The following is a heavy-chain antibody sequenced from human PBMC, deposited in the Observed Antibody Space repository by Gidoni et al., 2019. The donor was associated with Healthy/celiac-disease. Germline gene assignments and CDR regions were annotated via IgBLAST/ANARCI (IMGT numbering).Heavy chain of an antibody. V-gene: IGHV4-59*11. CDR2: IAYSGST. D-gene: IGHD3-3*01. J-gene: IGHJ6*02. CDR1: GCSISSHY. CDR3: ARAELRVLERVRRTHYYYGMDV. Sequence: QVQLQESGPGLVTPSETLYLTRTVSGCSISSHYWSWIRQPPGKGLEWIGYIAYSGSTNYNPSLKSRVTISVDTSKNQFSLKLSSVTAADTAVYYCARAELRVLERVRRTHYYYGMDVWGQGTTVTVSS.